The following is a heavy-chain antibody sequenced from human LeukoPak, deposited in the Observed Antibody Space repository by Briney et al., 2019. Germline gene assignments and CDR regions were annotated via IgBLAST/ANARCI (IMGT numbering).Heavy chain of an antibody. CDR1: GFTFSSYA. CDR3: AKDQGIVVVPAATD. J-gene: IGHJ4*02. D-gene: IGHD2-2*01. Sequence: GGSLRLSCAASGFTFSSYAMSWVRQAPGKGLEWVSAISGSGGSTYYADSVKGRFTISRDNSKNTLYLQMNSQRAEDTAVYYCAKDQGIVVVPAATDWGQGTLVTVSS. CDR2: ISGSGGST. V-gene: IGHV3-23*01.